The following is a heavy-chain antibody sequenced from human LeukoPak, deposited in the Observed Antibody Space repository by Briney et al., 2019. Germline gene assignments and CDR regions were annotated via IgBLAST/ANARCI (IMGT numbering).Heavy chain of an antibody. V-gene: IGHV3-23*01. CDR2: ISGNGAGT. J-gene: IGHJ6*03. CDR3: ARGSGKTNYYYYMDV. CDR1: GVTFSNYS. Sequence: GGSLRLSCAASGVTFSNYSMTWVRQAPGKGLEWVSAISGNGAGTYYADSVKGRFTISRDNSKNTLYLQMNSLRAEDTAVYSCARGSGKTNYYYYMDVWGKGATVTISS. D-gene: IGHD3-10*01.